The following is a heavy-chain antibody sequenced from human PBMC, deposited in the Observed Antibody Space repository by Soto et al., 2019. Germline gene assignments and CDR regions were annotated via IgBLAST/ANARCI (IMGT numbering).Heavy chain of an antibody. CDR1: GFTVSSDY. V-gene: IGHV3-66*01. Sequence: EVQVVESGGGLVQPGGSLRLSCAASGFTVSSDYMSWVRQAPGKGLAWVSVIYIGGTTYYADSVKGRFTISRDNSKNTLYLQMNILRAEGTAVYYCARDPGYRKGVSVWVQGTTVTLSS. D-gene: IGHD5-12*01. CDR2: IYIGGTT. CDR3: ARDPGYRKGVSV. J-gene: IGHJ6*02.